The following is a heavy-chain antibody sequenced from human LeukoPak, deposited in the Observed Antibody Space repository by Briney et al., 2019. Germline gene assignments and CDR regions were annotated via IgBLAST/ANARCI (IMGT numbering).Heavy chain of an antibody. Sequence: KPGGSLRLSCAASGFTFSDYYMSWIRQAPGKGLEWISYISSSTMTIHYADSVKGRFTISRDNAKNSLLLQMNSLRAEDSAVYYCARVGDDYNEYVDYWGQGTLVTVSS. CDR1: GFTFSDYY. D-gene: IGHD5-24*01. CDR3: ARVGDDYNEYVDY. V-gene: IGHV3-11*04. CDR2: ISSSTMTI. J-gene: IGHJ4*02.